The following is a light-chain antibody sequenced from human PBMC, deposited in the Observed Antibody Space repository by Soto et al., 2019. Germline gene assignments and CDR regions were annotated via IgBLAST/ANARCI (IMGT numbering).Light chain of an antibody. CDR2: QTS. CDR3: HQRSNWPPS. CDR1: QYINTR. J-gene: IGKJ5*01. Sequence: EIVLTQSPATLSSFPGDTVTLSCRASQYINTRLAWYQHRPGQAPRLLIYQTSIRAAGIPARFSGSGSGTDFTLTINRLEPEDFAVYYCHQRSNWPPSFGQGTRLEIK. V-gene: IGKV3D-11*03.